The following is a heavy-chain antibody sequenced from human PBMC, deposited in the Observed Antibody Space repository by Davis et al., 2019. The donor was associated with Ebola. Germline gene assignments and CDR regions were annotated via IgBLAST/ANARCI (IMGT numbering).Heavy chain of an antibody. D-gene: IGHD5-24*01. CDR2: LYYSGST. CDR3: VRGSDAYKTGY. V-gene: IGHV4-39*07. Sequence: SETLSLTCTVSGGSISSSSYYWGWIRQPPGKGLEWIGSLYYSGSTYYNPSLKSRVTISVDTSKNQFSLKVSSVTAADTAFYYCVRGSDAYKTGYWGQGTLVTVSS. CDR1: GGSISSSSYY. J-gene: IGHJ4*02.